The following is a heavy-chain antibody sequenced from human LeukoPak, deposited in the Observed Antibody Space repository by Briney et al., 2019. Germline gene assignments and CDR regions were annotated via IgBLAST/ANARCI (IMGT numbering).Heavy chain of an antibody. CDR2: ISGSGGST. CDR3: ATASLGRLEEVGFDY. CDR1: GFTFSSYA. V-gene: IGHV3-23*01. J-gene: IGHJ4*02. D-gene: IGHD1-1*01. Sequence: GGSLRLSCAASGFTFSSYAMSWVRQAPGKGLEWVSAISGSGGSTYYADSVKGRFTISRDNSKNTLYLQMNSLRAEDTAVYYCATASLGRLEEVGFDYWGQGTLVTVSS.